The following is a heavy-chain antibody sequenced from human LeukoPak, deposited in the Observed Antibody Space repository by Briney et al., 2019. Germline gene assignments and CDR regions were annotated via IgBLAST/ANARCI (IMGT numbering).Heavy chain of an antibody. D-gene: IGHD4-17*01. CDR1: GFTFTSSA. CDR3: ARDSNYGDYQNWFDP. CDR2: IVVGSGNT. J-gene: IGHJ5*02. V-gene: IGHV1-58*01. Sequence: SVKVSCKASGFTFTSSAVQWVRQARGQRLEWIGWIVVGSGNTNYAQKFQERVTITRDMSTSTAYMELNSLRAEDTAVYYCARDSNYGDYQNWFDPWGQGTLVTVSS.